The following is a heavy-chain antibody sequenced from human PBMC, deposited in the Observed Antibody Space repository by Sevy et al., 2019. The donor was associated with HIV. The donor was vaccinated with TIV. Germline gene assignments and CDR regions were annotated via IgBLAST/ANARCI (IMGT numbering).Heavy chain of an antibody. CDR2: ISYDGSNK. CDR3: AKDRRGWSRHYYYYGMDV. J-gene: IGHJ6*02. CDR1: GFTFRDYG. Sequence: GGSLRLSCAASGFTFRDYGMHWVRQAPGKGLEWMAVISYDGSNKYYADSVKGRFTISRDNSKNTLDLQMNSLRVEDMAVYYCAKDRRGWSRHYYYYGMDVWGQGTTVTVSS. V-gene: IGHV3-30*18. D-gene: IGHD6-19*01.